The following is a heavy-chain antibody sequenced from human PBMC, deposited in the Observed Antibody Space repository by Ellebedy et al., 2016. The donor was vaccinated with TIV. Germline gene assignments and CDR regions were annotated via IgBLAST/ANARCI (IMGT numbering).Heavy chain of an antibody. CDR2: IIPMFGTT. D-gene: IGHD5-12*01. CDR3: ARMLVATSNYGMDV. CDR1: GYTFTSYY. J-gene: IGHJ6*02. Sequence: ASVKVSCKASGYTFTSYYMDWVRQAPGEGLEWMGGIIPMFGTTNYAQKFQDRVTITADKSTSTVYMELSSLRSEDTAVYYCARMLVATSNYGMDVWGQGTTVTVSS. V-gene: IGHV1-69*06.